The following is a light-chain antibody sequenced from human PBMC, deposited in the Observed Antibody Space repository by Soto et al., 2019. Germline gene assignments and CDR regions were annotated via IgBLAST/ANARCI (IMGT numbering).Light chain of an antibody. V-gene: IGLV1-44*01. J-gene: IGLJ2*01. CDR2: SNN. CDR1: SSNIGSNT. Sequence: QSVLTQPPSASGTPGQRVTISCSGISSNIGSNTVNWYQQLPGTAPKLLIYSNNQRASGVPDRFSGSQSGTSASLAIRRLQSEDEADYYCAAWDDSLNGPVVFGGGTKLNV. CDR3: AAWDDSLNGPVV.